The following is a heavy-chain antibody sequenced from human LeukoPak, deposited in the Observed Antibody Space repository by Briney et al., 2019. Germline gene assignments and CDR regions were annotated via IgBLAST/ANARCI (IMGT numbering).Heavy chain of an antibody. CDR3: ARREPDSWGAFDI. CDR2: SYYSGST. CDR1: GGSISSSSYY. D-gene: IGHD2-2*01. Sequence: SETLSLTCTVSGGSISSSSYYWGWIRQPPGKGREWIGHSYYSGSTYYDPALGRRVAISVDTSNNQSSLTLSSVTAADTAVYYCARREPDSWGAFDIWGQGTMVTVSS. V-gene: IGHV4-39*01. J-gene: IGHJ3*02.